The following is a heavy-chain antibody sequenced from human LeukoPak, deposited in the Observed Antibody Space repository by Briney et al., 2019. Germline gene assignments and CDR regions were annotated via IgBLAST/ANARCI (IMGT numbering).Heavy chain of an antibody. CDR2: IIPILDVA. CDR1: GGSFNTYV. CDR3: TREGVYSPDPSSYHRYAFDI. J-gene: IGHJ3*02. D-gene: IGHD3-16*02. V-gene: IGHV1-69*04. Sequence: SVKVSCKASGGSFNTYVITWVRQAPGQGLEWMGRIIPILDVANFAQKFQGRVTITADKSTNTAHMELSGLRSEDTAVYYCTREGVYSPDPSSYHRYAFDIWGQGTVVTVSS.